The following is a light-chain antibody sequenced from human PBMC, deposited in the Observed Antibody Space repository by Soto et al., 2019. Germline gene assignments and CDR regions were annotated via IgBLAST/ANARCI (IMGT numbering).Light chain of an antibody. CDR2: SAS. J-gene: IGKJ2*02. V-gene: IGKV1-39*01. CDR3: QQSYSTPST. Sequence: DIQMTQSPSSLSTSAGDRVTITCRATEIISNYLNWYQQKPGKAPNLLIYSASSLHSGVPSRFSGSGSGTDFTLTISSLQPEDFATYYCQQSYSTPSTFGQGTKLGI. CDR1: EIISNY.